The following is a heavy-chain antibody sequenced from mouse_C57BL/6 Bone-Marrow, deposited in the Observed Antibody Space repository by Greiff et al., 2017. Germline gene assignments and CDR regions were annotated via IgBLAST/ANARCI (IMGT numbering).Heavy chain of an antibody. CDR3: ARDNDYGSSLGY. CDR1: GYTFTSYW. D-gene: IGHD1-1*01. CDR2: IHPNSGST. V-gene: IGHV1-64*01. Sequence: VQLQQPGAELVKPGASVKLSCKASGYTFTSYWMHWVKQRPGQGLEWIGMIHPNSGSTNYNEKFKSKATMTVDTSSSTAYMQLSSLTSEDSAVYYCARDNDYGSSLGYWGQGTTLTVSS. J-gene: IGHJ2*01.